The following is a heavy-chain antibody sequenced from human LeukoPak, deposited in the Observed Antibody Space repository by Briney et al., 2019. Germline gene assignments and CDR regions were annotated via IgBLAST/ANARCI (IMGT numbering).Heavy chain of an antibody. J-gene: IGHJ4*02. CDR3: ARRRCSSGCYYFDY. Sequence: GGSLRLSCAASGFTFSDYYMSWIRQAPGKGLEWVSYISSSGSTIYYADPAKGRFTISRDNAKNSLYLQMNSLRAEDTAVYYCARRRCSSGCYYFDYWGQGTLVTVSS. CDR2: ISSSGSTI. CDR1: GFTFSDYY. D-gene: IGHD3-22*01. V-gene: IGHV3-11*01.